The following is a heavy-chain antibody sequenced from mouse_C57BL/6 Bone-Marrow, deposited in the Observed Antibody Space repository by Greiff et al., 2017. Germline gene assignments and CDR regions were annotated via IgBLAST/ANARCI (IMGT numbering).Heavy chain of an antibody. V-gene: IGHV1-9*01. D-gene: IGHD1-1*01. CDR1: GYTFTGYW. J-gene: IGHJ4*01. CDR2: ILPGSGST. CDR3: ARGGIPITTDYAMDY. Sequence: VKLQESGAELMKPGASVKLSCKATGYTFTGYWIEWVKQRPGHGLEWIGEILPGSGSTNYNEKFKGKATFTADTSANTADMQLSSLTTEDSAIYYCARGGIPITTDYAMDYWGQGTSVTVSS.